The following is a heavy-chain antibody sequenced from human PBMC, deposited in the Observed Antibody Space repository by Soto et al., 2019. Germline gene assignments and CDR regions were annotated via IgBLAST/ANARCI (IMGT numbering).Heavy chain of an antibody. CDR3: GRDLSGYGLDV. CDR1: GFTFSSYA. J-gene: IGHJ6*02. Sequence: HPGGSLRLSCTASGFTFSSYAMHWVRQAPGKGLEWVTIVSYDGNTKYYADSVKGRFTISRDNSKNTLWLQMNSLRAEDTAMYYCGRDLSGYGLDVRGQGTTVTVSS. V-gene: IGHV3-30-3*01. D-gene: IGHD3-16*02. CDR2: VSYDGNTK.